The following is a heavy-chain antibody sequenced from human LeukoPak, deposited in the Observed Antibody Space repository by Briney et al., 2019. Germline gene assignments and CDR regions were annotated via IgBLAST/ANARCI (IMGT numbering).Heavy chain of an antibody. J-gene: IGHJ4*02. Sequence: GGSLRLSCAASGFTFSSYGMSWVRQAPGKGLEWVPAISGSGGSTYYADSVKGRFTISRDNSKNTLYLQMNSLRAEDTAVYYCARGRSYGGWYFDYWGQGTLVTVSS. CDR1: GFTFSSYG. CDR3: ARGRSYGGWYFDY. V-gene: IGHV3-23*01. CDR2: ISGSGGST. D-gene: IGHD1-26*01.